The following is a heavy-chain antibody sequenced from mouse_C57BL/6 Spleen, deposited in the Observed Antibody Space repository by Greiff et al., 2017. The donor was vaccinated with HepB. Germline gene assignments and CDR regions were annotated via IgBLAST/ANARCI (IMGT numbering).Heavy chain of an antibody. V-gene: IGHV3-6*01. J-gene: IGHJ1*03. CDR1: GYSITSGYY. D-gene: IGHD2-5*01. CDR3: ARRGSNYAHWYFDV. Sequence: EVKLMESGPGLVKPSQSLSLTCSVTGYSITSGYYWNWIRQFPGNKLEWMRYISYDGSNNYNPSLKNRISITRDTSKNQFFLKLNSVTTEDTATYYCARRGSNYAHWYFDVWGTGTTVTVSS. CDR2: ISYDGSN.